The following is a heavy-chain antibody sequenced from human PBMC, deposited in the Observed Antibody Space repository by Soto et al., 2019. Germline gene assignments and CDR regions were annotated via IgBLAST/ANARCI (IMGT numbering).Heavy chain of an antibody. Sequence: GESLKISCTGFGYTFTTFWISWVRQMPGRGLEWMGRIDPRDSYTNYSPSFQGHVTISADKSISTAYLQWGSLKASDTAMYYCARLHCSSSTCDSWFDPWGQGTLVTVS. J-gene: IGHJ5*02. CDR1: GYTFTTFW. V-gene: IGHV5-10-1*01. CDR2: IDPRDSYT. CDR3: ARLHCSSSTCDSWFDP. D-gene: IGHD2-2*01.